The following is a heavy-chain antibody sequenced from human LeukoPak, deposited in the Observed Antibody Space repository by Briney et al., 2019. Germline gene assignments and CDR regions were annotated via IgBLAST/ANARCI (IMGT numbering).Heavy chain of an antibody. Sequence: PGGSLRLSCAASGFTFSSYGMHWVRQAPGKGLEWVAVIWYDGSNKYYADSVKGRFTISRDNSKNTLYLQMNSLRAEDTAVYYCAKAISAFDFWGQGTMVTVSS. V-gene: IGHV3-33*06. CDR1: GFTFSSYG. J-gene: IGHJ3*01. CDR3: AKAISAFDF. D-gene: IGHD3-3*02. CDR2: IWYDGSNK.